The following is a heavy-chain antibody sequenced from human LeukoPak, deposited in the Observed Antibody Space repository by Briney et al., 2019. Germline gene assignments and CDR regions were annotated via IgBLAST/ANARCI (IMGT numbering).Heavy chain of an antibody. D-gene: IGHD2-2*01. V-gene: IGHV4-59*01. CDR3: AGGGYCSSTGCQAPLFDY. CDR1: GGFNSRYY. J-gene: IGHJ4*02. CDR2: IYNSGST. Sequence: PSETLSLTCTVSGGFNSRYYWAWIRQPPMKGLEWMGYIYNSGSTTYSPSLKSRLTISVDTSKSQFSLKLRSVTAAGTAVYYCAGGGYCSSTGCQAPLFDYWGQGTLVTVSS.